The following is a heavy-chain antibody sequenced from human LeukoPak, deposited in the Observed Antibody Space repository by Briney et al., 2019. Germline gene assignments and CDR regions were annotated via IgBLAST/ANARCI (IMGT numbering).Heavy chain of an antibody. CDR3: ASRSYYADAFDI. CDR2: ISAYNGNT. D-gene: IGHD3-10*01. CDR1: GYTFTSYG. V-gene: IGHV1-18*01. J-gene: IGHJ3*02. Sequence: GASVEVSCKASGYTFTSYGISWVRQAPGQGLEWMGWISAYNGNTNYAQKLQGRVTMTTDTSTSTAYMELRSLRSDDTAVYYCASRSYYADAFDIWGQGTMVTVSS.